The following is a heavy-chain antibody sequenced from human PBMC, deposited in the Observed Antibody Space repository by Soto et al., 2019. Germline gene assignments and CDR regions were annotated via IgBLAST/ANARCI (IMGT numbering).Heavy chain of an antibody. V-gene: IGHV1-18*01. Sequence: ASVKVSCKASGYTFTSYGISWVRQAPGQGLEWMGWISAYNGNTNYAQKLQGRFTISRDNSKNTLYLQMNSLRVEDTAVYYCARDEWLAFQHWGQGTPVTVSS. J-gene: IGHJ1*01. D-gene: IGHD6-19*01. CDR1: GYTFTSYG. CDR3: ARDEWLAFQH. CDR2: ISAYNGNT.